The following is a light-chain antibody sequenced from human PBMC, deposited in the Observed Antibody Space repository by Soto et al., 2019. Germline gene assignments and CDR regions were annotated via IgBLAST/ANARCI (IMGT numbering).Light chain of an antibody. J-gene: IGKJ4*01. CDR3: QQYYSTSLT. CDR1: QSVLYSSNNKNY. V-gene: IGKV4-1*01. CDR2: WAS. Sequence: DIVMTQSPDSLAVFLGERATINCKSRQSVLYSSNNKNYLAWYQQKPGQPPKLLIYWASTRESGVPDRFSGSGSGTDFTLTISSLQAEDVAVYYCQQYYSTSLTFGGGTKVEIK.